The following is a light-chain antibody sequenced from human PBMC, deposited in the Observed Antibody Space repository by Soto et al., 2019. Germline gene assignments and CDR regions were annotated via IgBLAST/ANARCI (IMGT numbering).Light chain of an antibody. CDR1: NSVSST. V-gene: IGKV3-15*01. Sequence: EIVMTQSRATQCVSPWVRATLSCRSRNSVSSTLAWHQQKPGKAPRLLSFGASTRATGIPGRCRGSESGTEFTLTTSSLQSEDFAVYYCQQYNNWPRHTLGGGTKGDIK. CDR2: GAS. J-gene: IGKJ4*01. CDR3: QQYNNWPRHT.